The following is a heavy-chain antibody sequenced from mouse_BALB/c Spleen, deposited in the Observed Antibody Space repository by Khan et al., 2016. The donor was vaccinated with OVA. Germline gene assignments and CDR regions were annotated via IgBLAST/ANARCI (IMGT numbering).Heavy chain of an antibody. CDR2: ITPANGNT. D-gene: IGHD2-4*01. J-gene: IGHJ1*01. CDR1: GFNIKDTY. Sequence: VQLQQSGAELVKPGASVKLSCTASGFNIKDTYIHWVKRRPEQGLEWIGRITPANGNTEYDPKFQGKATMRADTSSNTSYLQLSSLTSGDTAVYYCVRHYYDPRNLDVWGAGTTVTVSS. CDR3: VRHYYDPRNLDV. V-gene: IGHV14-3*02.